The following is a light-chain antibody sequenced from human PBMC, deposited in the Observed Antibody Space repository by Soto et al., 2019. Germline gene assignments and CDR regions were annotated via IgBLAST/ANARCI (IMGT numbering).Light chain of an antibody. V-gene: IGKV3-15*01. CDR3: QQYNNWPPYT. CDR2: GAS. Sequence: EIVMTPSPAILVVSPGERATISCRARKSVSSNLAWYQQKPGQAPTLLIYGASTRSTGIPARFSGSGSGTEFTLTISSLQSEDFAVYYCQQYNNWPPYTFGQGTKLEIK. CDR1: KSVSSN. J-gene: IGKJ2*01.